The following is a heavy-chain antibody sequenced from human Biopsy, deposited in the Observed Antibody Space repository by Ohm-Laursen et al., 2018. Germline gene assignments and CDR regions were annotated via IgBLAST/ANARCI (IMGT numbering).Heavy chain of an antibody. CDR1: GYNFNSYG. V-gene: IGHV1-18*01. D-gene: IGHD3-3*01. J-gene: IGHJ4*02. CDR2: ISGYDGNT. CDR3: ARISITRLLDY. Sequence: ASVKVSCKASGYNFNSYGISWVRQAPGQGLEWMGRISGYDGNTLYAQKFQHRVTMTTDTSTSTAYMELRSLTSDDTAVYYCARISITRLLDYWGQGTLVTVSS.